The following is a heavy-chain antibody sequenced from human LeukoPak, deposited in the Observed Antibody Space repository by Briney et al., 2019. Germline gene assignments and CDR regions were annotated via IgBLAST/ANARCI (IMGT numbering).Heavy chain of an antibody. Sequence: ASVKVSCKASGYTFTSYYMHWVRQAPGQGLEWMGIINPSGGSTSYAQKFQGRVTMTRDMSTSTVYMELSRLRSEDTAVYYCARVGGDCSSTSCYLYFDYWGQGTLVTVSS. J-gene: IGHJ4*02. V-gene: IGHV1-46*01. CDR2: INPSGGST. CDR3: ARVGGDCSSTSCYLYFDY. D-gene: IGHD2-2*01. CDR1: GYTFTSYY.